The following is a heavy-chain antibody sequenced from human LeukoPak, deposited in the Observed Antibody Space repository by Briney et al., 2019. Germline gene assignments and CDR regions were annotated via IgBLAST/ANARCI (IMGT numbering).Heavy chain of an antibody. Sequence: GGSLRLSCAASGFTFGGSAMEWDRQASGKGLEWVGRRSKANSYATAYAASVKGRFTITRDDSTNTAYLQMNSLKTEDTAVYYCTRAGRYYDPFDYWGQGTLVTVS. CDR2: RSKANSYAT. J-gene: IGHJ4*02. D-gene: IGHD3-22*01. CDR1: GFTFGGSA. V-gene: IGHV3-73*01. CDR3: TRAGRYYDPFDY.